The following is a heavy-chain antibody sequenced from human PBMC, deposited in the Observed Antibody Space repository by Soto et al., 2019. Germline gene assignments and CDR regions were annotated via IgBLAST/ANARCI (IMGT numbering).Heavy chain of an antibody. V-gene: IGHV1-69*06. Sequence: GASVKVSCKASGGSLSTNPISWVRQAPGQGLEWMGGTGSGTGPGNNAQKFQGRLTVTADKSTSTVYMELTNLSSEDTAVYYCARGESGGFFRFFDSWGQGTLVTVSS. CDR2: TGSGTGPG. CDR3: ARGESGGFFRFFDS. J-gene: IGHJ4*02. D-gene: IGHD2-15*01. CDR1: GGSLSTNP.